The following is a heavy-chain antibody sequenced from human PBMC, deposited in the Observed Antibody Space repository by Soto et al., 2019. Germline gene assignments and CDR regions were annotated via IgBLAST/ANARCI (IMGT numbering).Heavy chain of an antibody. Sequence: GASVKVSFKASGYTFTSYGISWVRQAPGQGLEWMGWISAYNGNTNYAQKLQGRVTMTTDTSTSTAYMELRSLRSDDTAVYYCARLEYSSGWYGGFDPWGQGTLVTVSS. J-gene: IGHJ5*02. CDR3: ARLEYSSGWYGGFDP. CDR2: ISAYNGNT. D-gene: IGHD6-19*01. V-gene: IGHV1-18*01. CDR1: GYTFTSYG.